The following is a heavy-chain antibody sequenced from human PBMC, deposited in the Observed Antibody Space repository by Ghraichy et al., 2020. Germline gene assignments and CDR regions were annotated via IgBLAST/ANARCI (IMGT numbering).Heavy chain of an antibody. CDR2: MNPNSGNT. CDR3: ARGMHLDYGGNSDWFDP. D-gene: IGHD4-23*01. Sequence: ASVKVSCKASGYTFTSYDINWVREATGQGLEWMGWMNPNSGNTGYAQKFQGRVTMTRNTSISTAYMELSSLRSEDTAVYYCARGMHLDYGGNSDWFDPWGQGTLVTVSS. CDR1: GYTFTSYD. J-gene: IGHJ5*02. V-gene: IGHV1-8*01.